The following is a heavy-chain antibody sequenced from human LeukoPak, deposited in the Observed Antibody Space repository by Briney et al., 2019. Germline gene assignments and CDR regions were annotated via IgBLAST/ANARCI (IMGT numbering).Heavy chain of an antibody. CDR1: GFTFSSYA. CDR2: IRSKAYGGTT. V-gene: IGHV3-49*04. J-gene: IGHJ4*02. Sequence: GGSLRLSCAASGFTFSSYAMNWVRQAPGKGLEWVGFIRSKAYGGTTEYAASVKGRFTISRDDSKSIAYLQMNSLKTEDTAVYYCTSQYDYVWGSYRYFDYWGQGTLVTVSS. D-gene: IGHD3-16*02. CDR3: TSQYDYVWGSYRYFDY.